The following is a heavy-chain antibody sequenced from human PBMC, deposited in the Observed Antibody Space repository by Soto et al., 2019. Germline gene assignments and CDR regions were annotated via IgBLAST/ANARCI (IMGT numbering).Heavy chain of an antibody. Sequence: QVQLQQWVAGLLKPSETLSLTCAVYGGSFSGYYWSWIRQPPGKGLEWIGEINHSGSTNYNPSLKSRVTISVDTAKNQFSLKLSSVTAADTAVYYCARGPTPHRITMVRGVIRYWGQGTLVTVSS. CDR1: GGSFSGYY. CDR2: INHSGST. CDR3: ARGPTPHRITMVRGVIRY. V-gene: IGHV4-34*01. J-gene: IGHJ4*02. D-gene: IGHD3-10*01.